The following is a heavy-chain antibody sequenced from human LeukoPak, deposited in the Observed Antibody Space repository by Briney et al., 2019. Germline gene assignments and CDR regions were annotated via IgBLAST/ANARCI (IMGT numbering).Heavy chain of an antibody. V-gene: IGHV4-34*01. J-gene: IGHJ4*02. CDR3: ARPIVGATKGPWYFDY. CDR2: INHSGST. Sequence: SETLSLTCVVYGGSFSGYYWSWIRQPPGKGLEWIGEINHSGSTNYNPSLKSRVTISVDTSKNQFSLKLSSVTAADTAVYYCARPIVGATKGPWYFDYWGQGTLVTVSS. CDR1: GGSFSGYY. D-gene: IGHD1-26*01.